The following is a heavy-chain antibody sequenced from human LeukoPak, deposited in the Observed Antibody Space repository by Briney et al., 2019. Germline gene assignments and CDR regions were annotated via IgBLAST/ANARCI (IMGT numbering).Heavy chain of an antibody. J-gene: IGHJ2*01. V-gene: IGHV1-8*01. CDR1: GYTFTTYD. CDR2: MNPNSGNT. CDR3: ARGLITVWYFDL. Sequence: ASVKVSCKASGYTFTTYDINWVRQATGQGLEWMGWMNPNSGNTGYAQKFQGRVTMTRNASMSTAYMELSSLKSEDTAVYYCARGLITVWYFDLWGRGTLVTVSS. D-gene: IGHD1-20*01.